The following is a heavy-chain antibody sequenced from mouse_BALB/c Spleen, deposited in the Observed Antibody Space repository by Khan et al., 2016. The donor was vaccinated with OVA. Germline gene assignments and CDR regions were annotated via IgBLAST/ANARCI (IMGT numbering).Heavy chain of an antibody. CDR3: ARKDYYDYDPFPY. CDR1: GYSITSEYT. J-gene: IGHJ3*01. V-gene: IGHV3-2*02. Sequence: QLEESGPGLVKPSQSLSLTCTVTGYSITSEYTWNWLRQFPGNKLEWMGFISYSGNTRYNPSLKSRISITRDTSKNQFFLQLNSVTSEDTATYYCARKDYYDYDPFPYWGQGTLVTVSA. CDR2: ISYSGNT. D-gene: IGHD2-4*01.